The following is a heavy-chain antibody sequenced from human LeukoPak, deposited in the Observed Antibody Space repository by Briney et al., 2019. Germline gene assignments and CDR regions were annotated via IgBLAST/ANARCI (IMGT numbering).Heavy chain of an antibody. Sequence: PRGSLRLSCAASGFTFSSYGMHWVRQAPGKGLEWVAFIRYDGSNKYYADSVKGRFTISRDNSKNTLYLQMNSLRAEDTAVYYCAKAQRGYFDYWGQGTLVTVSS. CDR2: IRYDGSNK. CDR1: GFTFSSYG. J-gene: IGHJ4*02. D-gene: IGHD1-26*01. V-gene: IGHV3-30*02. CDR3: AKAQRGYFDY.